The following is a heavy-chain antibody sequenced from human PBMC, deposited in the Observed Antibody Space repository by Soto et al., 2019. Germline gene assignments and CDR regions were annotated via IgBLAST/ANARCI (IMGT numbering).Heavy chain of an antibody. Sequence: EVQLVESGGGLVQPGGSLKLSCAASGVTFSGSAMQWVRKASGKGLEWVGRIRSKANSYATSYAASVKGSFTISRDDSKNTAYLQMNSLTAEDTAVYYCTMGVLWLGDYWGKGTLITVSS. CDR2: IRSKANSYAT. J-gene: IGHJ4*02. CDR1: GVTFSGSA. D-gene: IGHD3-10*01. V-gene: IGHV3-73*02. CDR3: TMGVLWLGDY.